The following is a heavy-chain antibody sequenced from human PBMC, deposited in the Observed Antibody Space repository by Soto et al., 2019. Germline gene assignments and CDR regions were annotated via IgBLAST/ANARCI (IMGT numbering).Heavy chain of an antibody. J-gene: IGHJ6*02. V-gene: IGHV4-34*01. Sequence: TLSLTCAVYGGSFSGYYWSWIRQPPGKGLEWIGEINHSGSTNYNPSLKSRVNISVDTSKNQFSLKLSSVTAADTAVYYCARGWVDCSSTSCYSWYYYYYYGMDVWGQGTTVTVSS. CDR3: ARGWVDCSSTSCYSWYYYYYYGMDV. CDR2: INHSGST. CDR1: GGSFSGYY. D-gene: IGHD2-2*01.